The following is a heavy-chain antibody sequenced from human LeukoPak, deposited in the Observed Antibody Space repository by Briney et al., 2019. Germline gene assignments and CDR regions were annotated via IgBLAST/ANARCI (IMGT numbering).Heavy chain of an antibody. J-gene: IGHJ4*02. V-gene: IGHV5-51*01. Sequence: GESLKISCNGSGYXFTSYWISWVRQMPGKGLEWMGIIYPGDSDTRYSPSFQGQVTISADKSISTAYLQWSSLKASDTAMYYCARPDTAMALGSDYWGQGTLVTVSS. CDR3: ARPDTAMALGSDY. CDR1: GYXFTSYW. D-gene: IGHD5-18*01. CDR2: IYPGDSDT.